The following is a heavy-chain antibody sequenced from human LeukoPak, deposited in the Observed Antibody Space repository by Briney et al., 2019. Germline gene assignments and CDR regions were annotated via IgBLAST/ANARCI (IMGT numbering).Heavy chain of an antibody. CDR1: GYSITSSSW. V-gene: IGHV4-28*01. CDR2: IYHSGTT. CDR3: ARKENVYYYFDY. J-gene: IGHJ4*02. D-gene: IGHD3-10*01. Sequence: SETLSLTCAVSGYSITSSSWWGWIRQPPGQGLEWIGYIYHSGTTYYNPSLQSRVTMSVDTSKNQFSLKLSSVTAVDTAVYYCARKENVYYYFDYWGQGTLVTVSS.